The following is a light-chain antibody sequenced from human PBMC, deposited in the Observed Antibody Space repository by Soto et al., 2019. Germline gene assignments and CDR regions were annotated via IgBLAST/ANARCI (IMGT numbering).Light chain of an antibody. CDR3: QVWDSSSDHHVV. CDR1: IIGSKS. V-gene: IGLV3-21*04. J-gene: IGLJ2*01. Sequence: SYELTQPPSVSVAPGKTARITCGGNIIGSKSVHWYQQKPGQAPVLVIYYDSDRPSGIPERFSGSNSGNTATLTISRVEARDEADYYCQVWDSSSDHHVVFGGGTKLTVL. CDR2: YDS.